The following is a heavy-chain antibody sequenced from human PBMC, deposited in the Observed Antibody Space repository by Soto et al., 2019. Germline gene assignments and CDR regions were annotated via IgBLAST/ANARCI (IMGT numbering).Heavy chain of an antibody. V-gene: IGHV1-8*01. D-gene: IGHD2-15*01. CDR1: GYTFTSYD. Sequence: QVQLVQSGAEVKKPGASVKVSCKASGYTFTSYDINWVRQATGQGLEGMGWMNLNSGNTGYAQKYQGRVTMTRNTSISTAYMELSSLRSDDTAVYYCARQVAFYYYYYLDVWGKGTTVTVSS. CDR2: MNLNSGNT. CDR3: ARQVAFYYYYYLDV. J-gene: IGHJ6*03.